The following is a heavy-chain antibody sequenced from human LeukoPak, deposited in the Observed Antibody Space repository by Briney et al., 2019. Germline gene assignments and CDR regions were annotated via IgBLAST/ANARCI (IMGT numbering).Heavy chain of an antibody. CDR3: TRIIKSGSFDY. J-gene: IGHJ4*02. Sequence: PGGSLRLSRAASGFTFNNAWMSWVRQAPGKGLEWVGRIKSKTDGGTTDYAAPVKGRFTISRDDSKNTLYLQMNSLKIEDTAVYYCTRIIKSGSFDYWGQGVLVTASS. D-gene: IGHD1-26*01. CDR2: IKSKTDGGTT. CDR1: GFTFNNAW. V-gene: IGHV3-15*01.